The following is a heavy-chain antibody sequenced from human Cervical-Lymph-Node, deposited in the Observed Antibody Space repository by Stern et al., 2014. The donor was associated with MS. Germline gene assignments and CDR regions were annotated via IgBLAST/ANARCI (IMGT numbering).Heavy chain of an antibody. Sequence: VQLVQSGAEVKKPGSSVKVSCKASGGTFSSYAISWVRQAPGQGLEWMGGSIPSFGTANDAQKCQGRVTITADESTSTAYMELSSLRSEDTAVYYCARGGVGSSWDPDYWGQGTLVTVSS. CDR2: SIPSFGTA. CDR3: ARGGVGSSWDPDY. V-gene: IGHV1-69*01. D-gene: IGHD6-13*01. J-gene: IGHJ4*02. CDR1: GGTFSSYA.